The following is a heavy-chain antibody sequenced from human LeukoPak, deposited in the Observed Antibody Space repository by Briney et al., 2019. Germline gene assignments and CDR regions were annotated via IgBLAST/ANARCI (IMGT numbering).Heavy chain of an antibody. CDR2: IKQDGSEK. J-gene: IGHJ4*02. V-gene: IGHV3-7*01. CDR1: GFTFSSYG. D-gene: IGHD2-2*01. Sequence: GGSLRLSCAASGFTFSSYGMHWVRQAPGKGLEWVANIKQDGSEKYYVDSVKGRFTISRDNAKNSLYLQMNSLRAEDTAVYYCARGVYCSSTSCFTSFDYWGQGTLVTVSS. CDR3: ARGVYCSSTSCFTSFDY.